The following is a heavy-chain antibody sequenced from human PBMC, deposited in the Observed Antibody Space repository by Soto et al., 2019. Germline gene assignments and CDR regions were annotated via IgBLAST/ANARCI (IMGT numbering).Heavy chain of an antibody. CDR1: GGTFSSYT. V-gene: IGHV1-69*02. Sequence: GASVKVSCKASGGTFSSYTISWVRQAPGQGLEWKGRIIPILGIANYAQKFKGRVTITADKSTSIAYMELSSLRSEDTAVYYCARVQVSSSWGDKETCWDPWAWGTLVTLSS. J-gene: IGHJ5*02. CDR2: IIPILGIA. D-gene: IGHD6-13*01. CDR3: ARVQVSSSWGDKETCWDP.